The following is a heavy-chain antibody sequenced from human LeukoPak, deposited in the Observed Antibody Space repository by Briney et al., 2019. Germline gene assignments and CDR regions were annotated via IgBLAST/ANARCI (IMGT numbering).Heavy chain of an antibody. CDR3: AGKAAAYYFVY. Sequence: GGSLRLSCAASGFSFSTYGMHWVRQAPGKGLEWVTFMQYDGSEEYCADSVKGRFTISRDNSKNTLYLQMDSLKSEDTAVYYCAGKAAAYYFVYWGQGTLVTVSS. V-gene: IGHV3-30*02. CDR1: GFSFSTYG. D-gene: IGHD2-2*01. J-gene: IGHJ4*02. CDR2: MQYDGSEE.